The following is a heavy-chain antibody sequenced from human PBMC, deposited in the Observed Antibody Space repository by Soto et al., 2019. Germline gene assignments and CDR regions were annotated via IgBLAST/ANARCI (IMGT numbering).Heavy chain of an antibody. CDR1: GGSISSYY. V-gene: IGHV4-59*08. CDR2: IYYSGST. CDR3: ARRYSSGWYSSWFDP. D-gene: IGHD6-19*01. J-gene: IGHJ5*02. Sequence: SETLSLTCTVSGGSISSYYWSWIRQPPGKGLEWIGYIYYSGSTNYNPSLKSRVTMSVDTSKNQFSLKLKSVTAADTAVYYCARRYSSGWYSSWFDPWGQGTLVTVSS.